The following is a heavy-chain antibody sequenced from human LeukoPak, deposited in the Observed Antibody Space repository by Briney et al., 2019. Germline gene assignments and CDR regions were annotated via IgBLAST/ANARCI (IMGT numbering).Heavy chain of an antibody. CDR2: INPSGGST. CDR1: GYTFTSYY. V-gene: IGHV1-46*01. D-gene: IGHD6-13*01. CDR3: ARKSPSAAGTFYFDY. J-gene: IGHJ4*02. Sequence: ASVKVSCKASGYTFTSYYMHWVRQAPGQGLEWMGIINPSGGSTSYAQKFQGRVTMTRDTSTSTVYMELSSLRSEDTAVYYCARKSPSAAGTFYFDYWGQGTLVTVSS.